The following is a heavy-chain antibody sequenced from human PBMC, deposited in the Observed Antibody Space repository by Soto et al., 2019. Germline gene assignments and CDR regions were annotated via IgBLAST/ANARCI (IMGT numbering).Heavy chain of an antibody. D-gene: IGHD1-26*01. CDR3: ARREVGYSYYYMDV. CDR2: IYYSGST. Sequence: PSETLSLTCTVSGGSISSGGYYWSWIRQHPGKGLEWIGYIYYSGSTYYNPSLKSRVTISVDTSKNQFSLKLSSVTAADTAVYYCARREVGYSYYYMDVWDKGTTVTVSS. J-gene: IGHJ6*03. V-gene: IGHV4-31*03. CDR1: GGSISSGGYY.